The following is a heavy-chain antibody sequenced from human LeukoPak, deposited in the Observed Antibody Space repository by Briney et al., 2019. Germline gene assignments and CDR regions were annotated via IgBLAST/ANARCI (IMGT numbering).Heavy chain of an antibody. J-gene: IGHJ6*02. CDR3: ATTSPAFAHGMDV. CDR1: GFTVNSNY. CDR2: INSDGSST. Sequence: GGSLRLSCAASGFTVNSNYMSWVRQAPGKGLAGVSRINSDGSSTTYADSVKGRFTISRDNAKNTLYLQMNSLRAEDTAVYYCATTSPAFAHGMDVWGQGTTVTVSS. D-gene: IGHD3-16*01. V-gene: IGHV3-74*01.